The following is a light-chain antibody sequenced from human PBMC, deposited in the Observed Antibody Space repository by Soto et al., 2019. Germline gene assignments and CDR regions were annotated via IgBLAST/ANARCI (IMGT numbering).Light chain of an antibody. J-gene: IGKJ4*01. CDR1: QRISTY. CDR2: AAS. V-gene: IGKV1-39*01. CDR3: QQSYTAPRT. Sequence: DIQMTQSPSSLSASVGDRVTITCRASQRISTYLNWYQQKPGKAPKILIYAASSLQSGVPSRFSGSGSGTDFTLTINSLLPEDFATYYCQQSYTAPRTFGGGTKVEIK.